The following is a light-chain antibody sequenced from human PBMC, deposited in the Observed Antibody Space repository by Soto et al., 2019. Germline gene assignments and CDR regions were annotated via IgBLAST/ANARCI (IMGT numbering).Light chain of an antibody. CDR2: GAS. Sequence: EILMTQSPATLSVSPGERATLSCRASQSVSSNLAWYQQKPGQAPRLLIYGASTRATGIPARFSGSGSGTEFTLTISSLQSEDFAVYYCQQYNNWPPMITFGQGTRLEIK. CDR3: QQYNNWPPMIT. CDR1: QSVSSN. V-gene: IGKV3-15*01. J-gene: IGKJ5*01.